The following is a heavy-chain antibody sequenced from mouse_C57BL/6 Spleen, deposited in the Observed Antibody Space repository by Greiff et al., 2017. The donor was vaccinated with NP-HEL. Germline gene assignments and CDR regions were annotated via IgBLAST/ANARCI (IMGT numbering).Heavy chain of an antibody. CDR3: ASHWDGGYFDD. Sequence: EVKLVESGGGLVQPGGSLSLSCAASGFIFTDYYMSWVRQPPGKALEWLGFIRNKANGYTTEYSASVKGRFTISRDNSQSILYLQMNALRAEDSAAYYCASHWDGGYFDDWGQGTTLTVSS. D-gene: IGHD4-1*01. CDR1: GFIFTDYY. J-gene: IGHJ2*01. CDR2: IRNKANGYTT. V-gene: IGHV7-3*01.